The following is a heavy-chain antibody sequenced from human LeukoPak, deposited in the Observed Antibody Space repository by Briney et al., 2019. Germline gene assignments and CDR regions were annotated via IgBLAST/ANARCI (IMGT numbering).Heavy chain of an antibody. J-gene: IGHJ5*02. CDR1: GGSISSYY. V-gene: IGHV4-4*07. D-gene: IGHD4-17*01. Sequence: SETLSLTCTVSGGSISSYYWSWIRQPAGKGLEWIGRIYTSGSTNYNPSLKSRVTMSVDTSKNQFSLKLSFVTAADTAVYYCARDEPDYGDYVDWFDPWGQGTLVTVSS. CDR2: IYTSGST. CDR3: ARDEPDYGDYVDWFDP.